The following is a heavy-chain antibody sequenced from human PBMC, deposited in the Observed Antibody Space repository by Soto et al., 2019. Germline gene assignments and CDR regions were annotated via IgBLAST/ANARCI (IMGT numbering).Heavy chain of an antibody. D-gene: IGHD2-2*01. V-gene: IGHV3-30*04. J-gene: IGHJ6*02. CDR2: ISYDGSAD. CDR3: ARDGECSGTTCYGDYYYGMDV. Sequence: WGSLRLSCVASGFSVISYPMHWVRQAPGKGLEWLALISYDGSADYYADTVMGRFTISRDDSKNTLYLEMNSLRTEDTGVYYCARDGECSGTTCYGDYYYGMDVWGQGTSVTVSS. CDR1: GFSVISYP.